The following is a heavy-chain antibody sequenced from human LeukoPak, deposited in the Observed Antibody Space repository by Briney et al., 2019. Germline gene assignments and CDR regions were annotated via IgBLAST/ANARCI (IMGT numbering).Heavy chain of an antibody. D-gene: IGHD6-13*01. CDR1: GFTFSSYA. J-gene: IGHJ4*02. CDR3: AARTAAVH. V-gene: IGHV3-23*01. Sequence: AGNLRLSCAASGFTFSSYAMTWVRQGPGKGLEWVSSISCYVASTYYADSVKGRFTISRYNSKNTVFLQMSSLRAEDTAVYYCAARTAAVHWGQGTLVTVSS. CDR2: ISCYVAST.